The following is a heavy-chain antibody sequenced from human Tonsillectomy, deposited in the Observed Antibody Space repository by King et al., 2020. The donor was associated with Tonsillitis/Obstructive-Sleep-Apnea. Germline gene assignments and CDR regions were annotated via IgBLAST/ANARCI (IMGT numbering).Heavy chain of an antibody. J-gene: IGHJ6*03. CDR1: GYTFTTYV. CDR2: INTGNGNT. CDR3: ARDLRFLEWFPHYYYMDV. D-gene: IGHD3-3*01. V-gene: IGHV1-3*04. Sequence: VQLVESGAEVKKPGASVKVSCKASGYTFTTYVMHWVRQAPGQRLEWMGCINTGNGNTKYSQQFQGRVTITRDTSASTADMELSSLRSEDTAVYHCARDLRFLEWFPHYYYMDVWGKGTTVTVSS.